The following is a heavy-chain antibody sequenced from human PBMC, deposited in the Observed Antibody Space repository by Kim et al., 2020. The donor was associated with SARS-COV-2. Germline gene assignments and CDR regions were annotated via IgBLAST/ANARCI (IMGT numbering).Heavy chain of an antibody. CDR3: ARDRVWNWNRPNVDY. V-gene: IGHV3-48*04. D-gene: IGHD1-1*01. Sequence: GGSLRLSCAASGFTFSSYSMNWVRQAPGKGLEWVSYISSSSSTIYYADSVKGRFAISRDNAKNSLYLQMNSLRAEDTAVYYCARDRVWNWNRPNVDYWGQGTLVTVSS. CDR1: GFTFSSYS. CDR2: ISSSSSTI. J-gene: IGHJ4*02.